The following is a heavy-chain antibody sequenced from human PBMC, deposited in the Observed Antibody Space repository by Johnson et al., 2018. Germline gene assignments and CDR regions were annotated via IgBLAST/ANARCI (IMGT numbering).Heavy chain of an antibody. D-gene: IGHD3-10*01. Sequence: VQLLESGGGVVQPGRSLRLSCAASEFIFSSYAMHWVRQAPGKGLEWVAFISFDESKKYYADSVKGRFTISRDNFKNTVLLQMISLRAEDTAIYYCATGAISGVIYREFCQHWGQGTLVTVSS. CDR2: ISFDESKK. V-gene: IGHV3-30*04. CDR3: ATGAISGVIYREFCQH. CDR1: EFIFSSYA. J-gene: IGHJ1*01.